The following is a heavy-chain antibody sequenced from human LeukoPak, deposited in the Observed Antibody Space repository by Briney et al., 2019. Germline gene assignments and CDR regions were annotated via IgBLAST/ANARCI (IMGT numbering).Heavy chain of an antibody. CDR3: AKAGSYYFAFDI. V-gene: IGHV3-23*01. J-gene: IGHJ3*02. CDR1: GFTFSSYA. Sequence: GGPLRLSCAASGFTFSSYAMSWVRQAPGKGLEWVSAISGSGGSTYYADSVKGRFTISRDNSKNTLYLQMNSLRAEDTAVYYCAKAGSYYFAFDIWGQGTMVTVSS. CDR2: ISGSGGST. D-gene: IGHD1-26*01.